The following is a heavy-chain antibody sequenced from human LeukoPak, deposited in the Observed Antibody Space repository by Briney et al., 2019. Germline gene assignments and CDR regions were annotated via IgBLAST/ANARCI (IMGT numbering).Heavy chain of an antibody. CDR3: ASAPRVGSYYGGYYYYGMDV. D-gene: IGHD1-26*01. CDR1: GGSISSSSYY. J-gene: IGHJ6*02. CDR2: IYYSGST. V-gene: IGHV4-39*07. Sequence: SETLSLTCTVSGGSISSSSYYWGWIRQPPGKGLEWIGSIYYSGSTYYNPSLKSRVTISVDKSKNQFSLKLSSVTAADTAVYYCASAPRVGSYYGGYYYYGMDVWGQGTTVTVSS.